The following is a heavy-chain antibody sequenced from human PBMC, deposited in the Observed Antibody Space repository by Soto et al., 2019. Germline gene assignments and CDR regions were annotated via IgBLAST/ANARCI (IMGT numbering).Heavy chain of an antibody. D-gene: IGHD3-16*02. J-gene: IGHJ5*02. CDR3: ARAIMITFGGVIATTPITNWFDP. CDR1: GGSFSGYY. Sequence: PSETLSLTCAVYGGSFSGYYWGWIRQPPGKGLEWVGEINHSGGTNYNPSLKSRVTISVDTSKNQFSLKLSSVTAADTAVYYCARAIMITFGGVIATTPITNWFDPWGQGTLVTVSS. V-gene: IGHV4-34*01. CDR2: INHSGGT.